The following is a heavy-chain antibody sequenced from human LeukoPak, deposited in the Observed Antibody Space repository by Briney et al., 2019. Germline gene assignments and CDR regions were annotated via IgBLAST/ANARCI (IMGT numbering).Heavy chain of an antibody. CDR1: GFTFSSYR. J-gene: IGHJ4*02. CDR3: ARGREERYCSGGSCYRGGYYFDY. V-gene: IGHV3-48*04. D-gene: IGHD2-15*01. CDR2: ISTSSSTI. Sequence: GGSLRLSCAASGFTFSSYRMNWVRQAPGKGLDWVSYISTSSSTIYYVDSVKGRFTISRDNAKNSLYLQMNSLRAEDTAVYYCARGREERYCSGGSCYRGGYYFDYWGQGTLVTVSS.